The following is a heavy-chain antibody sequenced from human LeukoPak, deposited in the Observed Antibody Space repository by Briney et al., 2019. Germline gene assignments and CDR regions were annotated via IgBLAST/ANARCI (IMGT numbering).Heavy chain of an antibody. Sequence: ASVKVSCKASGDTFTSYVMNWVRQAPGQGLEWMGWINTDTGNPTYAQGFTARFVFSLDTSVSTAYLQISSLKAEDTAIYCCASRSQNYYYDSSGYPPDYWGQGTLVTVSS. V-gene: IGHV7-4-1*02. D-gene: IGHD3-22*01. CDR1: GDTFTSYV. CDR3: ASRSQNYYYDSSGYPPDY. J-gene: IGHJ4*02. CDR2: INTDTGNP.